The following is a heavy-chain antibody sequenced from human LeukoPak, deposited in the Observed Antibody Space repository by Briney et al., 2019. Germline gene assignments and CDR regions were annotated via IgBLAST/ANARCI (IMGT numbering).Heavy chain of an antibody. CDR3: AKGLRKLIVGSTEYYFDY. CDR1: GFTFSSYG. J-gene: IGHJ4*02. CDR2: IRYDGSNK. D-gene: IGHD1-26*01. Sequence: LPGGSLRLSCAASGFTFSSYGMHWVRQAPGKGLEWVAFIRYDGSNKYYADSVKGRFTISRDNSKNTLYLQMNSLRAEDTAVYYCAKGLRKLIVGSTEYYFDYWGQGTLVTVSS. V-gene: IGHV3-30*02.